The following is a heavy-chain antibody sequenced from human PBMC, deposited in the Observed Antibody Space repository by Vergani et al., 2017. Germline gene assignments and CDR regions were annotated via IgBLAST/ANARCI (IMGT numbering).Heavy chain of an antibody. Sequence: QLQLQESGPGLVKPSETLSLTCTVSGGSISSSSYYWGWIRQPPGKGLEWIGSIYYSGSTYYNPSLKSRVTMSVDTSKNQFSLKLSSVTAADTAGYYCAREGRVMVRGEVYYYYYGMDVWGQGTTVTVSS. V-gene: IGHV4-39*07. D-gene: IGHD3-10*01. CDR3: AREGRVMVRGEVYYYYYGMDV. CDR1: GGSISSSSYY. J-gene: IGHJ6*02. CDR2: IYYSGST.